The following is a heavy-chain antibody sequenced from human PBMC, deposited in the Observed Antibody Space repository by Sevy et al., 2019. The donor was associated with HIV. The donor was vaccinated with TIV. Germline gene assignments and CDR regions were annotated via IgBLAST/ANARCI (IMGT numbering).Heavy chain of an antibody. CDR1: GFSFSIYS. CDR3: ASQRGGYERLYYFDY. CDR2: MSNTGATI. Sequence: GGSLRLSCAASGFSFSIYSMNWVRQAPGKGLEWLSYMSNTGATIHYADSVKGRFTISRDNAKNSLYLQMNSLRAEDTAVYYCASQRGGYERLYYFDYWGQGILVTVSS. J-gene: IGHJ4*02. D-gene: IGHD5-12*01. V-gene: IGHV3-48*01.